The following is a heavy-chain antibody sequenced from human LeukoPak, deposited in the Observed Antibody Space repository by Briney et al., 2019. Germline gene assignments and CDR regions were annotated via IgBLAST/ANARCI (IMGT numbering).Heavy chain of an antibody. CDR3: AKDRAYYSDSSGYYLVRAYDY. V-gene: IGHV3-23*01. Sequence: GGTLRLSCAASGFTFSSYGMSWVRQAPGKGLEWVSAISGSGGSTYYADSVKGRFTISRDNSKNTLYLQMNSLRAEDTAVYYCAKDRAYYSDSSGYYLVRAYDYWGQGTLVTVSS. D-gene: IGHD3-22*01. CDR2: ISGSGGST. CDR1: GFTFSSYG. J-gene: IGHJ4*02.